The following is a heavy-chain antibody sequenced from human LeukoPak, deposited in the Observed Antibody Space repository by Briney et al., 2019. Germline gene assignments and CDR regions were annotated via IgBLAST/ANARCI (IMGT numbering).Heavy chain of an antibody. Sequence: ASVKVSCKASGYTFTSYGISWVRQAPGQGLGWWGWISAYNGNTNYAQKLQGRVTMTTDTSTSTAYMELRSLRSDDAAVYYCARVPLAGSGWYVYYWGQGTLVTVSS. CDR1: GYTFTSYG. J-gene: IGHJ4*02. D-gene: IGHD6-19*01. CDR2: ISAYNGNT. V-gene: IGHV1-18*01. CDR3: ARVPLAGSGWYVYY.